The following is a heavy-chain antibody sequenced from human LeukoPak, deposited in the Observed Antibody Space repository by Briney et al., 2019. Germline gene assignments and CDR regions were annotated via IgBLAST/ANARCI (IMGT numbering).Heavy chain of an antibody. V-gene: IGHV1-2*02. Sequence: ASVKVSCKASGYTFTGYYMHWVPQAPGQGLEWMGWINPNSGGTNYAQKFQGRVTMTRDTSISTAYMELSRLRSDDTAVYYCARSLLNCGGDCYAVDYWGQGTLVTVSS. D-gene: IGHD2-21*01. CDR2: INPNSGGT. CDR3: ARSLLNCGGDCYAVDY. CDR1: GYTFTGYY. J-gene: IGHJ4*02.